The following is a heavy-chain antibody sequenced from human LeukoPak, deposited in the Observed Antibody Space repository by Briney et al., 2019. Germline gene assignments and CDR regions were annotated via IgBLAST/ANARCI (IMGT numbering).Heavy chain of an antibody. Sequence: SQTLSLTCTVSGGSLSSYYWSWIRQPPGRGLEWIGYIYYIGNTNYHPSLKSRVTISVDTSKNQFSLKLRSVTAADTAVYYCARSPRPVIAIPMVWFDPWGQGTLVTVSS. CDR2: IYYIGNT. D-gene: IGHD2-21*01. V-gene: IGHV4-59*01. CDR3: ARSPRPVIAIPMVWFDP. CDR1: GGSLSSYY. J-gene: IGHJ5*02.